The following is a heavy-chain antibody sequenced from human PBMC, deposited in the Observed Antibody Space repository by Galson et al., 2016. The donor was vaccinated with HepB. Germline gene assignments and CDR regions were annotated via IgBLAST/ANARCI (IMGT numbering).Heavy chain of an antibody. D-gene: IGHD2-2*01. V-gene: IGHV3-72*01. J-gene: IGHJ6*02. Sequence: SLRLSCAASGFIFSDHYMDWVRQAPGKGLEWIGRSRNKANSYSPEYAPSVKGRCTNSREDSKNSPYRQMNSLKLDDAAVYYCTRWGSSSKYAMDVWGQGTTVTVSS. CDR3: TRWGSSSKYAMDV. CDR2: SRNKANSYSP. CDR1: GFIFSDHY.